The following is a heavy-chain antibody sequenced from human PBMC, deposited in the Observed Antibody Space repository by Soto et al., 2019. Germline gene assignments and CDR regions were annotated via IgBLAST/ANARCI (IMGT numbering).Heavy chain of an antibody. J-gene: IGHJ4*02. D-gene: IGHD3-22*01. CDR1: GYSFAGYW. V-gene: IGHV5-10-1*01. CDR3: ARQIYDSDTGPNFQYYFDS. Sequence: GESLKISCKGSGYSFAGYWITLVRQKPGKGLEWMGRIDPSDSQTYYSPSFRGHVTISVTKSITTVFLQWSSLRASDTAMYYCARQIYDSDTGPNFQYYFDSWGQGTPVTVSS. CDR2: IDPSDSQT.